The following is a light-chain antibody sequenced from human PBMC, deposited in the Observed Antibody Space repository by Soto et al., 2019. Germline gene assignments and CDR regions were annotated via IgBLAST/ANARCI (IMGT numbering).Light chain of an antibody. V-gene: IGLV2-14*01. J-gene: IGLJ1*01. Sequence: QSALTQPASVSGSPGQSITISCTGIRSDIDGYNYVSWYQNHPGKAPKLMIFEVENRPSGVSNRFSGSRSGNTASLTISGLQAEDEADYYCSSFTSSNTYVFGTGTKLTVL. CDR2: EVE. CDR3: SSFTSSNTYV. CDR1: RSDIDGYNY.